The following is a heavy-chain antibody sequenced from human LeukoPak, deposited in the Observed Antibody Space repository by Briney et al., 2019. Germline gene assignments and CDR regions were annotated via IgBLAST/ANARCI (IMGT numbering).Heavy chain of an antibody. CDR3: ASSVQYQLLRGYYYGMDV. D-gene: IGHD2-2*01. Sequence: GPSGKVSCKASGYTFTTYGISWVRQAPGHGREWMGWISAYNGNTNYAQKLQGRATMTTHTSTSTAYMELRSLRSDDTAVYYCASSVQYQLLRGYYYGMDVWGQGTTVTVSS. J-gene: IGHJ6*02. CDR1: GYTFTTYG. CDR2: ISAYNGNT. V-gene: IGHV1-18*01.